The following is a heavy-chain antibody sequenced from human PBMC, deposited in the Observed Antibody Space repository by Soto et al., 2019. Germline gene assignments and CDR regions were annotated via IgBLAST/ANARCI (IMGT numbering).Heavy chain of an antibody. D-gene: IGHD2-15*01. CDR1: VFSFSIYG. J-gene: IGHJ6*02. V-gene: IGHV3-33*01. CDR2: IWYDGSNK. CDR3: ARVVAATPTFYYYYGMDV. Sequence: PGGSLWFSCASGVFSFSIYGRDWVRQAQGKGMDWVALIWYDGSNKYYADSVKGRFTISRDNSKNTLYLQMNSLRAEDTAVYYCARVVAATPTFYYYYGMDVWGQGTTVTVSS.